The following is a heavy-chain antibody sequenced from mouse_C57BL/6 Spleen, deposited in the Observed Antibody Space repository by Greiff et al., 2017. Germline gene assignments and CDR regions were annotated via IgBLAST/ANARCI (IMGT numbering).Heavy chain of an antibody. CDR2: ISGGGGNT. CDR1: GFTFSSYT. J-gene: IGHJ4*01. V-gene: IGHV5-9*01. CDR3: ARHDYYYAMDY. Sequence: EVKLVESGGGLVKPGGSLKLSCAASGFTFSSYTLSWVRQTPEKRLEWVATISGGGGNTYYPDSVKGRFTISRDNAKNTLYLQMSSLRSEDTALYYCARHDYYYAMDYWGQGTSVTVSS. D-gene: IGHD2-13*01.